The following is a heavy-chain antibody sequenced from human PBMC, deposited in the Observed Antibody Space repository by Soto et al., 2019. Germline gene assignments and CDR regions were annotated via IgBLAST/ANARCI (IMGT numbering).Heavy chain of an antibody. CDR2: IYHSGST. Sequence: SETLSLTCAVSGGSISSSNWWSWVRQPPGKGLEWIGEIYHSGSTNYNPSLRSRVTISLSTSKTQFSLRLTSVTAADTAVYYCARGMYKSGWNLDLWGQGIVVTVS. D-gene: IGHD6-19*01. CDR3: ARGMYKSGWNLDL. V-gene: IGHV4-4*02. CDR1: GGSISSSNW. J-gene: IGHJ5*02.